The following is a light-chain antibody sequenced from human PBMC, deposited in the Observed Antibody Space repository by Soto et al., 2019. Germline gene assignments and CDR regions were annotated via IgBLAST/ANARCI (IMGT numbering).Light chain of an antibody. CDR2: RAS. CDR1: QSVRDN. CDR3: QHYNFLPHT. J-gene: IGKJ2*01. Sequence: EILLTQSPATLTVSPGEGATLSCRASQSVRDNLAWYQQKPGQAPRLLIYRASTRATGVPARFSGSGSGTEFTLTISSLQSEDVSVYFFQHYNFLPHTLGQGTQLEIK. V-gene: IGKV3-15*01.